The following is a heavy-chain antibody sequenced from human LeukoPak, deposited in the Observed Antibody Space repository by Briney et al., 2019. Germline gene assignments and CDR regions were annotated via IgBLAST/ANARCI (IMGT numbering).Heavy chain of an antibody. D-gene: IGHD3-22*01. CDR1: GFTFSTYS. V-gene: IGHV3-48*02. CDR3: AKDSDYYHSSGYYYAYFQH. J-gene: IGHJ1*01. CDR2: INCSSSTI. Sequence: GGALRLSCAVSGFTFSTYSMNWVRQAPGKGLEWVSYINCSSSTIYYADSVKGRFTISRDNAKNTLYLQMNSLRDEDTAVYYCAKDSDYYHSSGYYYAYFQHWGQGTLVTVSS.